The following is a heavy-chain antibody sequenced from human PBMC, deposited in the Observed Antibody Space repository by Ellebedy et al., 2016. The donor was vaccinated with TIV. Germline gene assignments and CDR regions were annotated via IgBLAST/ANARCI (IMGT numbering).Heavy chain of an antibody. CDR3: ANSSPGSSGWFTYYYFDY. CDR1: RFTFTDYG. J-gene: IGHJ4*02. CDR2: ISYDVNTK. D-gene: IGHD6-19*01. V-gene: IGHV3-30*18. Sequence: PGGSLRLSCAASRFTFTDYGMHWVRQAPGKGLEWVALISYDVNTKYYADSVKGRFTISKDNSKNTLYLQMNNLRAEDTAVYYCANSSPGSSGWFTYYYFDYWGQGTLVTVSS.